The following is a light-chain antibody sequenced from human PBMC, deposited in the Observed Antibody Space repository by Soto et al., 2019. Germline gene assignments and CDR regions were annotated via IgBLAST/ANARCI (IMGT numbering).Light chain of an antibody. CDR1: QSVNTY. CDR2: TAS. Sequence: DIQMTQSPSSLSASVGDRVTITCRASQSVNTYLNWYQQKPGTAPKLLIYTASSLQSGVPSRFSGSGSGTEFTLTISSLQPEDFATYYCLQHNSYPFTFGPGTKVDIK. J-gene: IGKJ3*01. CDR3: LQHNSYPFT. V-gene: IGKV1-17*01.